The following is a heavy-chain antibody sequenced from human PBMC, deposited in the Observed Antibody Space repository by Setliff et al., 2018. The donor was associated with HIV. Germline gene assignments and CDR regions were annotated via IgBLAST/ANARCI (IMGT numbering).Heavy chain of an antibody. CDR1: GFTFTKSA. Sequence: GGSLRLSCTVSGFTFTKSAMNWVRQAPGKGLEWVSVISANGGSTYSADSVKGRFTISRDNTKNAVYLQMNSLRAEDTAVYFCAKDVMQGGWGSLSYFDSWGQGTLVTVSS. D-gene: IGHD3-16*01. CDR3: AKDVMQGGWGSLSYFDS. CDR2: ISANGGST. J-gene: IGHJ4*02. V-gene: IGHV3-23*01.